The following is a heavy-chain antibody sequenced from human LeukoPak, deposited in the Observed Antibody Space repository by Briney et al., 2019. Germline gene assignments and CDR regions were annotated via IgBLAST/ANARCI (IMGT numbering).Heavy chain of an antibody. CDR1: GGSISSSSYY. CDR3: ARRTGTYYYDSSGYSPWRYYLDY. Sequence: SETLSLTCTVSGGSISSSSYYWGWIRQPPGKGLEWIGSIYYSGSTYYNPSLKSRVTISVDTSKNQFSLKLSSVTAADTAVFYCARRTGTYYYDSSGYSPWRYYLDYWGQGTLVTVSS. D-gene: IGHD3-22*01. V-gene: IGHV4-39*07. J-gene: IGHJ4*02. CDR2: IYYSGST.